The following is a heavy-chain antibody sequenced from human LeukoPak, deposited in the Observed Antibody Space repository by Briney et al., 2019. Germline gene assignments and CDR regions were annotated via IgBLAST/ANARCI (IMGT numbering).Heavy chain of an antibody. Sequence: ASVKVSCKASGYTFTTYGISWVRQAPGQGLQWMGWISAYNGNTNYAQKLQDRVTMTTDTSTSTAYMELSSLRSEDTAVYYCARDGGGSYDILTGYRSFDYWGQGTLVTVSS. D-gene: IGHD3-9*01. CDR2: ISAYNGNT. CDR1: GYTFTTYG. J-gene: IGHJ4*02. CDR3: ARDGGGSYDILTGYRSFDY. V-gene: IGHV1-18*01.